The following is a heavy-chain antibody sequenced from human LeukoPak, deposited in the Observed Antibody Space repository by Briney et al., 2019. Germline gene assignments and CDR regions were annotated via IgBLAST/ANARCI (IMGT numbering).Heavy chain of an antibody. CDR3: AKGNARLTGCYSDY. CDR1: GFTFSSYA. V-gene: IGHV3-23*01. Sequence: AGGSLRLSCAASGFTFSSYAMSWVRQAPGKGLEWVSAISGSGGSTYYADSVKGRFTISRDNSKNTLYLQMNSLRAEDTAVYYCAKGNARLTGCYSDYWGQGTLVTVSS. CDR2: ISGSGGST. D-gene: IGHD3-9*01. J-gene: IGHJ4*02.